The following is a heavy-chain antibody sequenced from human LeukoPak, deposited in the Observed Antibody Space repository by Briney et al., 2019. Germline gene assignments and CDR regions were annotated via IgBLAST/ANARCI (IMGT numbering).Heavy chain of an antibody. J-gene: IGHJ4*02. CDR2: ISSNGGTT. D-gene: IGHD3-22*01. CDR1: GFTLINYA. V-gene: IGHV3-23*01. CDR3: AKDPQYYYNSGGYYFDYFDS. Sequence: GGALRLSCADSGFTLINYAMSWVRQAPGKGPEWVSGISSNGGTTYYADSVKGRFTVSRDNSKNTLYLQMNSLRAEDTAVYYCAKDPQYYYNSGGYYFDYFDSWGQGTLVAVSS.